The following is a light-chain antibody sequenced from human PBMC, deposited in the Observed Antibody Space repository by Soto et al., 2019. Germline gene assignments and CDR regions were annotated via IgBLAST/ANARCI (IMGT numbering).Light chain of an antibody. J-gene: IGKJ1*01. CDR1: QSISSW. CDR2: DAS. V-gene: IGKV1-5*01. CDR3: QQYNSYSWP. Sequence: DIQMTQSPSTLSASVGYRVTITCRASQSISSWLAWYQQKPGKAPKLLIYDASSLESGVPSRFSGSGSGTEFTLTISSLQPDDFATYYCQQYNSYSWPFGQGTKVEIK.